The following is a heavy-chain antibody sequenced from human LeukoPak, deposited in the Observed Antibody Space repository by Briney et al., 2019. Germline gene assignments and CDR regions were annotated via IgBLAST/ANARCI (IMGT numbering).Heavy chain of an antibody. D-gene: IGHD2-15*01. J-gene: IGHJ6*02. CDR2: IYHSGST. V-gene: IGHV4-34*01. CDR3: ASATFRYCSGGSCYSPAYYGMDV. CDR1: GGSFSGYY. Sequence: NPSETLSLTCAVYGGSFSGYYWSWIRQPPGKGLEWIGYIYHSGSTYYNPSLKSRVTISVDRSKNQFSLKLSSVTAADAAVYYCASATFRYCSGGSCYSPAYYGMDVWGQGTTVTVSS.